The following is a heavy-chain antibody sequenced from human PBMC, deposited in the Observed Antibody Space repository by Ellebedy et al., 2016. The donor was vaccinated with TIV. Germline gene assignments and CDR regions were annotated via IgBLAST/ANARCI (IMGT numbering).Heavy chain of an antibody. CDR3: ARGWFGSGMGV. CDR1: GDSVPTDIG. D-gene: IGHD3-10*01. J-gene: IGHJ6*02. CDR2: MYYRSKWNN. Sequence: SQTLSLTCVISGDSVPTDIGWNWIRHSPSRGLEWLGRMYYRSKWNNDDAVSLKSRITINPDTSKNLFSLQLNSVTPEDTAVYYCARGWFGSGMGVWGQGTTVTVSS. V-gene: IGHV6-1*01.